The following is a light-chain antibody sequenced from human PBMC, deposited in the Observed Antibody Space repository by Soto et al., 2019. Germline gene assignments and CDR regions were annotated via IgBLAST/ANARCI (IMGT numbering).Light chain of an antibody. Sequence: EVVLTQSPATLSLSPGERATLSCRASQSVGTYLVWYQQRYGQPPSLLIYDASNRATDVPVRFSGSGSGTDFTLTISSLEPEDVAVYYCQQLNSWPLTFGQETRLEIK. J-gene: IGKJ5*01. CDR2: DAS. CDR1: QSVGTY. V-gene: IGKV3-11*01. CDR3: QQLNSWPLT.